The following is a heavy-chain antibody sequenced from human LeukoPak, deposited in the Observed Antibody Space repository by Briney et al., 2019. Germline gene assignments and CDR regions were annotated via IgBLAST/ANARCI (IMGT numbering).Heavy chain of an antibody. CDR3: ARVGDIRRFDYYGMDV. CDR2: INPNSGGT. CDR1: GYTFTGYY. Sequence: GVSVKVSCKASGYTFTGYYMHWVRQAPGQGLEWMGWINPNSGGTNYAQKFQGRVTMTRDTSISTAYMELSRLRSDDTAVYYCARVGDIRRFDYYGMDVWGQGTTVTVSS. D-gene: IGHD3-10*01. J-gene: IGHJ6*02. V-gene: IGHV1-2*02.